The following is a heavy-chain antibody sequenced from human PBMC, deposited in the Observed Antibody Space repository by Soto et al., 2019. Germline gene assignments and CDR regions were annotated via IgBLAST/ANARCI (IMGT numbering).Heavy chain of an antibody. CDR1: CGSISSYY. J-gene: IGHJ6*02. Sequence: PSETLSLTCTVSCGSISSYYWSWIRQPAGKGLEWIGRIYTSGSTNYNPSLKSRVTMSVDTSKNQFSLKLSSVTAADTAVYYCARGVYDFWSNSPGGMDVWGQGTTVTVSS. V-gene: IGHV4-4*07. CDR3: ARGVYDFWSNSPGGMDV. D-gene: IGHD3-3*01. CDR2: IYTSGST.